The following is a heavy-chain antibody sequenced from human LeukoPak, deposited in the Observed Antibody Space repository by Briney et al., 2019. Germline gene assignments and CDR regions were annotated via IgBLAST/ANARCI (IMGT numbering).Heavy chain of an antibody. Sequence: TSETLSLTCTVSGYSISSGYYWGWIRQPPGKGLEWIGSVYHSGSTYYNPSLKSRVTISVDTSKNQFSLKLSSVTAADTAVYYCARMRIIVGTYYWGQGTLVTVSS. J-gene: IGHJ4*02. D-gene: IGHD1-26*01. V-gene: IGHV4-38-2*02. CDR2: VYHSGST. CDR3: ARMRIIVGTYY. CDR1: GYSISSGYY.